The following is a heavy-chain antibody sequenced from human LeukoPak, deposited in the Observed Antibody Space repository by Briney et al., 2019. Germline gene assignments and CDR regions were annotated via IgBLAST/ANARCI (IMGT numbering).Heavy chain of an antibody. V-gene: IGHV1-18*04. CDR1: GYTFTSYG. D-gene: IGHD3-10*01. CDR2: ISAYNGNT. CDR3: AREGFGELGHFDY. J-gene: IGHJ4*02. Sequence: GASVKVSCKASGYTFTSYGISWVRQAPGQGLEWMGWISAYNGNTNYAQNLQGRVTMTTDTSTRTAYMELRGLRSDDTAVYYCAREGFGELGHFDYWGQGTLVTVSS.